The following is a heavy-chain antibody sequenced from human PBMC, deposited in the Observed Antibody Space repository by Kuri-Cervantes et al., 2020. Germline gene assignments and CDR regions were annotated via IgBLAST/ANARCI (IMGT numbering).Heavy chain of an antibody. CDR2: IKLDGSEK. CDR1: EFTFSSYW. J-gene: IGHJ6*02. D-gene: IGHD5/OR15-5a*01. CDR3: AKVSDYYGMDV. V-gene: IGHV3-7*01. Sequence: GESLKISCAASEFTFSSYWMTWARQAPGKGLEWVANIKLDGSEKNYVDSVKGRFTIYRDNAKNSLYLQMNSLRAEDTAVYYCAKVSDYYGMDVWGQGTTVTVSS.